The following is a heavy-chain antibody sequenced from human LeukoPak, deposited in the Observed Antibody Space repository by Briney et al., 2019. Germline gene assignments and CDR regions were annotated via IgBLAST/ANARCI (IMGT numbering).Heavy chain of an antibody. D-gene: IGHD2-15*01. V-gene: IGHV3-66*01. J-gene: IGHJ3*01. Sequence: GGSLRLTCAASGFSVRDNYMSWVRQAPGKGLQWVSVIYSGGSTNYADSVKGRFTISRDKSKNTLYLQMNNLRAEDTAVYYCAREKKCSGGSCYGDAFDLWGQGTMVTVSS. CDR3: AREKKCSGGSCYGDAFDL. CDR1: GFSVRDNY. CDR2: IYSGGST.